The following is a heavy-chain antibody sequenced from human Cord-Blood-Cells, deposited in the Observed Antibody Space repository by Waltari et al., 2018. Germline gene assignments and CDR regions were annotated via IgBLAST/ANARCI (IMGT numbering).Heavy chain of an antibody. V-gene: IGHV4-34*01. CDR2: INHSGST. CDR1: GGSFRRYY. D-gene: IGHD3-10*01. Sequence: QVQLQQWGAGLLKPSETLSLTCAVYGGSFRRYYWCWIPQPPGAGLEWIGEINHSGSTNYHPSLKSRVTISVDTSKNQFSLKLSSVTAADTAVYYCARVDYYGSGSYRGEKVLDYWGQGTLVTVSS. CDR3: ARVDYYGSGSYRGEKVLDY. J-gene: IGHJ4*02.